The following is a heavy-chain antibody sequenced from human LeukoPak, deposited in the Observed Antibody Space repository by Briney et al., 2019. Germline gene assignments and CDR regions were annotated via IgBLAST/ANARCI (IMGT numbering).Heavy chain of an antibody. V-gene: IGHV3-48*01. CDR2: ISSSSSTI. CDR3: ARDHKVMVRGVPLDY. Sequence: GGSLRLSCAASGFTFSSYAMSWVRQAPGKGLEWVSYISSSSSTIYYADSVKGRFTISRDNAKNSLYLQMNSLRAEDTAVYYCARDHKVMVRGVPLDYWGQGTLVTVSS. CDR1: GFTFSSYA. J-gene: IGHJ4*02. D-gene: IGHD3-10*01.